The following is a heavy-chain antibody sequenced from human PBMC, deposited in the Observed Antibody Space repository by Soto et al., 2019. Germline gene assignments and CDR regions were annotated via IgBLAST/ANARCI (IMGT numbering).Heavy chain of an antibody. V-gene: IGHV3-21*01. CDR2: ISSSSSYI. CDR3: ARDFSYAGSSPNFDY. Sequence: VGSLRLSCAASAFTFSSFSMNWVRQAPGKGLEWVSSISSSSSYIYYADSVKGRFTISRDNAKNSLYLQMNSLRAEDTAVYYCARDFSYAGSSPNFDYWGHGTRVTV. D-gene: IGHD3-16*01. CDR1: AFTFSSFS. J-gene: IGHJ4*01.